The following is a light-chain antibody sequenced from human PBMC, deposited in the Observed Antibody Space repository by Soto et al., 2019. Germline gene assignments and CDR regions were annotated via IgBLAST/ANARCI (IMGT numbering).Light chain of an antibody. Sequence: RLGAPSRFSGSGSGTDFTPTISSLQPEDVATYYCQKYNIAPSWTFGRGTKVEIK. J-gene: IGKJ1*01. V-gene: IGKV1-27*01. CDR3: QKYNIAPSWT.